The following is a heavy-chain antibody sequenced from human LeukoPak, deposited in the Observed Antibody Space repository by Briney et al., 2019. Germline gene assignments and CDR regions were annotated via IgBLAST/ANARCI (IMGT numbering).Heavy chain of an antibody. CDR2: IYYSGST. CDR3: ARLKYDGSGYTD. CDR1: GGSISSYY. Sequence: KPSETLSLTCTVSGGSISSYYWSWIRQPPGKGLEWIGYIYYSGSTNYNPSLKSRVTISVDTSKNQFSLKLSSVTAADTAVYYCARLKYDGSGYTDWGQGTLVTVSS. J-gene: IGHJ4*02. V-gene: IGHV4-59*01. D-gene: IGHD3-22*01.